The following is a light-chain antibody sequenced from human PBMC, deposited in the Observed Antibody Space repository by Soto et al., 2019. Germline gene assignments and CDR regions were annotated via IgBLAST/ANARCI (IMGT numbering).Light chain of an antibody. CDR2: GAS. CDR3: QQYGRSLT. V-gene: IGKV3-20*01. CDR1: QSVGSSF. J-gene: IGKJ4*01. Sequence: EIVLTQSPGTLSLSPGERATLSCRASQSVGSSFLAWYQRKPGQAPRLLIYGASSRATGIPDRFSGSGSGTDFTLTISRLEPEDFAVYYCQQYGRSLTFGGGTKVEIK.